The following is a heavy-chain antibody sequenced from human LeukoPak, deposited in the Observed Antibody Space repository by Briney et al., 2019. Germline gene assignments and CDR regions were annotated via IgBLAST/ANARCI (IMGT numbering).Heavy chain of an antibody. CDR1: GFGFSNYW. CDR3: ARDKASAVVPAATFDY. V-gene: IGHV3-7*01. Sequence: PGGSLRLSCAASGFGFSNYWMSWVRQAPGKGLEWVANMNEDGSEKNYVDSVKGRFTISRDNAQDSLYLQMNSLRAEDTAVYYCARDKASAVVPAATFDYWGQGTLVTVSS. J-gene: IGHJ4*02. CDR2: MNEDGSEK. D-gene: IGHD2-2*01.